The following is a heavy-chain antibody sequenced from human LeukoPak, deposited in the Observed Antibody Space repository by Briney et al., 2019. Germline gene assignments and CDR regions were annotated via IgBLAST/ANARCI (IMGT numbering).Heavy chain of an antibody. D-gene: IGHD5-12*01. CDR2: INPNSGGT. CDR1: GGTFSSYA. J-gene: IGHJ4*02. V-gene: IGHV1-2*02. Sequence: ASVKVSCKASGGTFSSYAISWVRQAPGQGLEWMGWINPNSGGTNYAQKFQGRVTMTRDTSISTAYMELRSLRSGDTAVYYCARLGGGYSGYDPYYFDSWGQGTLVTVSS. CDR3: ARLGGGYSGYDPYYFDS.